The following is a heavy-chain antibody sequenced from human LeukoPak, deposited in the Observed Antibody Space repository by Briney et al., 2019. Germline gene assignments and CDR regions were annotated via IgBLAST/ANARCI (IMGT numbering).Heavy chain of an antibody. CDR1: GFSFSSYE. CDR3: ARERARCGGDCNDY. V-gene: IGHV3-48*03. D-gene: IGHD2-21*02. Sequence: TGGSLRLSCAASGFSFSSYEMNWVRQAPGKGLEWISYISSTVSTTYYADSVKGRFTISRDNAKNTLYLQMNSLRADDTGVYYCARERARCGGDCNDYWGQGSLVTVCS. J-gene: IGHJ4*02. CDR2: ISSTVSTT.